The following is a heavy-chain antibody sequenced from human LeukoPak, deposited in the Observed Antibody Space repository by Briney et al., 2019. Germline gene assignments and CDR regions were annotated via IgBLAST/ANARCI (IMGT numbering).Heavy chain of an antibody. J-gene: IGHJ4*02. D-gene: IGHD3-3*01. Sequence: GGSLRLSCAASGFIFGHYVVSWVRQAPGKGLEWVSSIHNGGGETYYADSVKGRFTISRDNSKNTLYLQMNSLRAEDTAVYCCAKDTDYDFWSGYPHYFDYWGQGTLVTVSS. CDR1: GFIFGHYV. CDR3: AKDTDYDFWSGYPHYFDY. V-gene: IGHV3-23*01. CDR2: IHNGGGET.